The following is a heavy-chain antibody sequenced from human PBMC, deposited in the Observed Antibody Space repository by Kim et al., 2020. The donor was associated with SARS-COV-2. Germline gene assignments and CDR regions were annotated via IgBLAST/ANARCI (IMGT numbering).Heavy chain of an antibody. D-gene: IGHD5-12*01. CDR3: AKDQTAGWLKSSYYYYG. J-gene: IGHJ6*01. Sequence: GGSLRLSCEASGFAFRTYGVHWVRQAPGKGLEWVAVISFDGNDIYYADSVRGRFSISRDNSKNMLFLQMSSLRPEDTAVYFCAKDQTAGWLKSSYYYYG. V-gene: IGHV3-30*18. CDR2: ISFDGNDI. CDR1: GFAFRTYG.